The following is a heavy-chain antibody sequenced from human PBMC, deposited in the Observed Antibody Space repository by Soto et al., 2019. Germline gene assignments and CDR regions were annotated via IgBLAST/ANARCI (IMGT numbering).Heavy chain of an antibody. V-gene: IGHV3-15*01. D-gene: IGHD3-16*02. CDR3: TTYAYIWGNSRIRWAY. J-gene: IGHJ4*02. CDR2: IKSETDGGTT. CDR1: GLPFSYAW. Sequence: EVQLVESGGGLVKPGGSLRLSCAASGLPFSYAWMSWVRQAPGEGLEWVARIKSETDGGTTDYAAPVEGRFTISRHDSKNTLDLQMNNLKTEDTAVYYCTTYAYIWGNSRIRWAYWGKGTLVTVSS.